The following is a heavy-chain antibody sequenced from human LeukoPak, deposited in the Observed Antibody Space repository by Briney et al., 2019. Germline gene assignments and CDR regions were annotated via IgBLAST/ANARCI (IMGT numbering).Heavy chain of an antibody. Sequence: PSQTLSLTCTVSGGSISSGGYYWSWIRQPPGKGLEWIGYIYHSGSTYYNPSLKSRVTISVDRSKNQFSLKLSSVTAADTAVYYCARDRPRGIAAAVMDYNWFDPWGQGTLVTVSS. J-gene: IGHJ5*02. CDR1: GGSISSGGYY. CDR2: IYHSGST. D-gene: IGHD6-13*01. V-gene: IGHV4-30-2*01. CDR3: ARDRPRGIAAAVMDYNWFDP.